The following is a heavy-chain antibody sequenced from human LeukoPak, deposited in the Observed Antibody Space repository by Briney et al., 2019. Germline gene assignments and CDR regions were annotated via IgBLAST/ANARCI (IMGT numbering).Heavy chain of an antibody. CDR3: AKAVYGGIDDAFDI. CDR2: ISWDGGST. Sequence: GGSLRLSCAASGFIFSDYWMHWVRQAPGKGLEWVSLISWDGGSTYYADSVKGRFTISRDNSKNSLYLQMNSLRAEDTALYYCAKAVYGGIDDAFDIWGQGTMVTVSS. J-gene: IGHJ3*02. D-gene: IGHD4-23*01. CDR1: GFIFSDYW. V-gene: IGHV3-43D*03.